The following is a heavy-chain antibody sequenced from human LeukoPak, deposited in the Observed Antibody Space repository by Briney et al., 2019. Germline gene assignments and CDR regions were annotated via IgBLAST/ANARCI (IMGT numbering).Heavy chain of an antibody. V-gene: IGHV3-7*03. CDR1: GFTFSSFW. CDR2: IRQDGSEK. CDR3: ARRYFDY. J-gene: IGHJ4*02. Sequence: GSLRLSCAASGFTFSSFWMSWVRQAPGKGLEWVANIRQDGSEKYYVDSVKGRFTISRDNAKNSLYLQMSSLRVEDTAIYYCARRYFDYWGQGTLVTVSS.